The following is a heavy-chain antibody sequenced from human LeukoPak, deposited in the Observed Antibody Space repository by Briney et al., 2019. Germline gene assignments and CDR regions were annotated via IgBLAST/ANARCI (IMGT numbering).Heavy chain of an antibody. CDR2: INPNSGGT. D-gene: IGHD3-9*01. V-gene: IGHV1-2*06. CDR1: GYTFTGYY. Sequence: GASVKVSCKASGYTFTGYYMHWVRQAPGQGLVWMGRINPNSGGTNYAQKFQGRVTITKDTSISTAYMELSRLRSYDTAVYYCAREGRRYFDWLLSNCFDPWGQGTLVTVSS. J-gene: IGHJ5*02. CDR3: AREGRRYFDWLLSNCFDP.